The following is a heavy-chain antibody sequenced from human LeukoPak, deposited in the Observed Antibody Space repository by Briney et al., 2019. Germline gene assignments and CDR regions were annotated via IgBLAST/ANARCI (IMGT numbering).Heavy chain of an antibody. CDR1: GYTFTGYY. V-gene: IGHV1-2*02. Sequence: ASVKVSCKASGYTFTGYYMHWVRQAPGQGLEWMGWINPNSGGTNYAQKFQGRVTMTRDTSISTAYMELSRLRSDDTAVYYCARAKHSSSFAPFDPWGQGTLVTVSS. CDR2: INPNSGGT. CDR3: ARAKHSSSFAPFDP. J-gene: IGHJ5*02. D-gene: IGHD6-13*01.